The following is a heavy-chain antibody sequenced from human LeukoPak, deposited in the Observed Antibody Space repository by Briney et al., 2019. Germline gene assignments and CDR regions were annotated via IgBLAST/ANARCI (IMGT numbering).Heavy chain of an antibody. D-gene: IGHD3-22*01. CDR2: INPNSGGT. Sequence: ASVKVSCKASGYTFTGYYMHWVRQAPGQGLEWMGWINPNSGGTNYAQKFQGRVTMTRDTSISTAYMELSRLRSDDTAVYYCAHGVFYDSSGYYYWSQGTLVTVSS. CDR1: GYTFTGYY. J-gene: IGHJ4*02. V-gene: IGHV1-2*02. CDR3: AHGVFYDSSGYYY.